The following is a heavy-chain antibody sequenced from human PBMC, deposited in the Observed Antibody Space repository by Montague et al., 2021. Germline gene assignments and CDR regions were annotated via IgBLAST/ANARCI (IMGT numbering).Heavy chain of an antibody. V-gene: IGHV4-59*02. J-gene: IGHJ4*02. CDR3: VRRSVSNYFDY. CDR2: IYYTGMA. Sequence: SETLSLTCTVSGASVDRHYWTWVRQPPGEGLQWLAYIYYTGMANYNPSLKSRLTVSMDISKNQFSPKMRSMAAADTAIYYCVRRSVSNYFDYWGQGTLVTVSS. CDR1: GASVDRHY. D-gene: IGHD5/OR15-5a*01.